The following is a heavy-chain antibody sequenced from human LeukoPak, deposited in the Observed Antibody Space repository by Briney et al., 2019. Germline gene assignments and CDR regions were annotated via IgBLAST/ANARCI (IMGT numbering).Heavy chain of an antibody. D-gene: IGHD3-22*01. CDR1: GFTFSSYA. Sequence: PGRSLRLSCAASGFTFSSYAMHWVRQAPGKGLEWVAVISYDGSNKYYADSVKGRFTISRDNSKNTLYLQMNSLRAEDTAVYYCARDPPYYYDSSGYFGAFDIWGQGTMVTVSS. J-gene: IGHJ3*02. CDR3: ARDPPYYYDSSGYFGAFDI. CDR2: ISYDGSNK. V-gene: IGHV3-30*04.